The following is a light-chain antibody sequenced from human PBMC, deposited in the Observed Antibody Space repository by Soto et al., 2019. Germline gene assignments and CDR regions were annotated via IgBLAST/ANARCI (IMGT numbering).Light chain of an antibody. CDR2: KIT. V-gene: IGKV2-24*01. CDR1: QSIVHSNGNTY. J-gene: IGKJ4*01. CDR3: MQGTQFPLT. Sequence: DIVMTQSPLSSPVTLGQPASISCRSSQSIVHSNGNTYLSWLQERPGQPLRLLIHKITQRFSGAPDRFSGSGAGTDFTLRISRVEAEDVGVYYCMQGTQFPLTFGGVTKVEI.